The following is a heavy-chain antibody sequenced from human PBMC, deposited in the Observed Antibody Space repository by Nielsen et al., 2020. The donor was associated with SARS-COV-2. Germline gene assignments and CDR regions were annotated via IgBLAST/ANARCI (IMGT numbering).Heavy chain of an antibody. CDR3: ARDLIVGATRYYYGMDV. CDR2: IKQDGSEK. D-gene: IGHD1-26*01. CDR1: GFTVSNNY. Sequence: GESLKISCAASGFTVSNNYITWARQAPGKVLEWVANIKQDGSEKYYVDSVKGRFTISRDNAKNSLYLQMNSLRAEDTAVYYCARDLIVGATRYYYGMDVWGQGTTVTVSS. J-gene: IGHJ6*02. V-gene: IGHV3-7*01.